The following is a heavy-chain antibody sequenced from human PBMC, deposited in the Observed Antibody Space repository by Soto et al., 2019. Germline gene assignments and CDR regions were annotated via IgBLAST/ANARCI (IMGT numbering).Heavy chain of an antibody. D-gene: IGHD6-19*01. Sequence: QLQLHESGPGLVKPSETLSLTCAVSGDSMSSSDYYWGWIRQPPGKGLGWIGSIYYSGSTYYNPSLQSRLAIPVDTSNNQFSLKLKSVTAADTAIYYCARRTVNIRTFYSGLKTHCFDYWGQGAPVTVSS. CDR2: IYYSGST. CDR3: ARRTVNIRTFYSGLKTHCFDY. J-gene: IGHJ4*02. CDR1: GDSMSSSDYY. V-gene: IGHV4-39*01.